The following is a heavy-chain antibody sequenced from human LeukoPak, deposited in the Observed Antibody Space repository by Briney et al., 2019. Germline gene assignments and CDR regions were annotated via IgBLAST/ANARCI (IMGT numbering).Heavy chain of an antibody. Sequence: GESLKISCKGSGYSFTSYWIGWVRQMPGKGLEWMGIIYPGDSDTRYSPSSQGQVTISADKSISTAYLQWSSLKASDTAMYYCARHRGSSSWYYFSDYWGQGTLVTVSS. CDR2: IYPGDSDT. J-gene: IGHJ4*02. CDR3: ARHRGSSSWYYFSDY. CDR1: GYSFTSYW. V-gene: IGHV5-51*01. D-gene: IGHD6-13*01.